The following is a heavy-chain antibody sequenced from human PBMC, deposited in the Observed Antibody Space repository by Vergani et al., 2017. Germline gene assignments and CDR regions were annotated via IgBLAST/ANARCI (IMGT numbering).Heavy chain of an antibody. CDR2: IYYSGTT. V-gene: IGHV4-30-4*08. D-gene: IGHD2-2*03. Sequence: QVQLQESGPGLVKASQTLSLTCSVSGAYVGSGGYYWSWVRQRPGMGLDWIGYIYYSGTTYYNPSLKSRVTISVDTSKNQFSLKLSSVTAADTAVYYCARHWIPKYYFDYWGQGTLVTVSS. J-gene: IGHJ4*02. CDR3: ARHWIPKYYFDY. CDR1: GAYVGSGGYY.